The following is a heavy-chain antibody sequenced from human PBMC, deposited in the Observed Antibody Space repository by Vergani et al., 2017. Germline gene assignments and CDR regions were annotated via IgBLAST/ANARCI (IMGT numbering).Heavy chain of an antibody. V-gene: IGHV3-33*01. CDR2: IWYDGSNK. J-gene: IGHJ1*01. D-gene: IGHD3-3*01. CDR1: GFTFSSYG. CDR3: ARDYYGGDYDYCVQH. Sequence: QVQLVESGGGVVQPGRSLRLSCAASGFTFSSYGMHWVRQAPGKGLEWVAVIWYDGSNKYYADSVKGRFTISRDNSKNTLYLQMNSLRAEDTAVYYCARDYYGGDYDYCVQHWGQGTLVTVSS.